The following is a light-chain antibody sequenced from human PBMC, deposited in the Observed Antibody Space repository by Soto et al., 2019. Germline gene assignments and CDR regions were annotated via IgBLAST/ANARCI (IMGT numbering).Light chain of an antibody. V-gene: IGLV3-1*01. J-gene: IGLJ2*01. CDR3: QTWDSGVV. CDR1: ELGDKY. CDR2: QDT. Sequence: SYELSQPPSVSVSPGQTATITCSGDELGDKYVSWYQQRPGQSPVLVISQDTQRPSGIPERFSGSNSGDTATLTISGTQSLDEADYYCQTWDSGVVFGGGTKATVL.